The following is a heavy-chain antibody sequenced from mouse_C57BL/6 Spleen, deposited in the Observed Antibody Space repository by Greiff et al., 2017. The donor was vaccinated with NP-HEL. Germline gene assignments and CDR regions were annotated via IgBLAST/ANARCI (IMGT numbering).Heavy chain of an antibody. J-gene: IGHJ4*01. V-gene: IGHV5-17*01. CDR2: ISSGSSTI. Sequence: EVKVEESGGGLVKPGGSLKLSCAASGFTFSDYGMHWVRQAPEKGLEWVAYISSGSSTIYYADTVKGRFTISRDNAKNTRFLQMTSLRSEDTAMYYCARRYYGSSYGAMDYWGQGTSVTVSS. CDR3: ARRYYGSSYGAMDY. CDR1: GFTFSDYG. D-gene: IGHD1-1*01.